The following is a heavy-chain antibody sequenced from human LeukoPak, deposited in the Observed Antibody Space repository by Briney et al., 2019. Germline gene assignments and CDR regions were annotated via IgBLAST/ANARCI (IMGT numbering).Heavy chain of an antibody. CDR1: GGSFSGYY. CDR3: ASSILVVPAAGHYYYYMDV. CDR2: INHSGST. J-gene: IGHJ6*03. Sequence: SETLSLTYAVYGGSFSGYYWSWIRQPPGKGLEWIGEINHSGSTNYNPSLKSRVTISVDTSKNQFSLKLSSVTAADTAVYYCASSILVVPAAGHYYYYMDVWGKGTTVTVSS. V-gene: IGHV4-34*01. D-gene: IGHD2-2*01.